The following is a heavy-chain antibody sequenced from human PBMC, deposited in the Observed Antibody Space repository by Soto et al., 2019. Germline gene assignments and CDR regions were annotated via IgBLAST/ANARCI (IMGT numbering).Heavy chain of an antibody. V-gene: IGHV3-30*18. CDR3: AKERSSGWYPLDGMDV. CDR2: ISYDGSNK. CDR1: GFTFSSYG. Sequence: QVQLVESGGGVVQPGRSLRLSCAASGFTFSSYGMHWVRQAPGKGLEWVAVISYDGSNKYYADSVKGRFTISRDNSKNTLYLKMNSLRAEDTGVDYCAKERSSGWYPLDGMDVGGQGTTVTVSS. D-gene: IGHD6-19*01. J-gene: IGHJ6*02.